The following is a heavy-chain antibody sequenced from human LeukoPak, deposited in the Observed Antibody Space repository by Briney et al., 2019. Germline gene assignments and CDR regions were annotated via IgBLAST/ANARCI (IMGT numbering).Heavy chain of an antibody. CDR1: GFTVSSNY. J-gene: IGHJ4*02. V-gene: IGHV3-66*01. D-gene: IGHD2-2*01. CDR3: ARGVGSTTR. CDR2: VYGGGNT. Sequence: PGGSLRLSCVASGFTVSSNYMSWVRQAPGKGLEWVSVVYGGGNTYYADSVKGRFTVSRDNSRNTLYLQMNSLIAEDTAMYYCARGVGSTTRWGQGTLVTVSS.